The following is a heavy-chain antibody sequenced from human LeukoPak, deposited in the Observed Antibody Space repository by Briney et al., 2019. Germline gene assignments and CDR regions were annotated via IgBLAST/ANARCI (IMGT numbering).Heavy chain of an antibody. J-gene: IGHJ4*02. Sequence: SETLSLTCTVSGGSISSYYWSWIRQPPGKGLEWIGYIYYSGSTNYNPSLKSRVTISVDKSKNQFSLKLSSVTAADTAVYYCARVSSSWHPFDYWGQGTLVTVSS. V-gene: IGHV4-59*12. CDR2: IYYSGST. D-gene: IGHD6-13*01. CDR3: ARVSSSWHPFDY. CDR1: GGSISSYY.